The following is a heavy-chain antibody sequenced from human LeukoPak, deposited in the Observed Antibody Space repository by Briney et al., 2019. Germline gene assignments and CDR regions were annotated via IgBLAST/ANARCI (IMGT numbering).Heavy chain of an antibody. V-gene: IGHV3-7*03. CDR1: GFTFSSYW. CDR2: INHNGNVN. Sequence: GGSLRLACAASGFTFSSYWMNWARQAPGKGLEWVASINHNGNVNYYVDSVKGRFTISRDNAKNSLYLQMSNLRAEDTAVYFCARGGGLDVWGQGATVTVSS. D-gene: IGHD3-16*01. CDR3: ARGGGLDV. J-gene: IGHJ6*02.